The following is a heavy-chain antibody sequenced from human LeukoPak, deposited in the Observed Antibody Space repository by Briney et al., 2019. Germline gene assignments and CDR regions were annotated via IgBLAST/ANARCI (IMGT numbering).Heavy chain of an antibody. CDR3: TARYCRSTSCYGEYFQR. Sequence: KAGGSLRLSCAASGFTFSNAWMSWVRQAPGKGLEWVGRIKSKTDGGTTDYAAPVKGRFTISRDDSKNTLYLQMNSLKTEDTAVYYCTARYCRSTSCYGEYFQRWGQGTLVTVSS. V-gene: IGHV3-15*01. CDR2: IKSKTDGGTT. J-gene: IGHJ1*01. D-gene: IGHD2-2*01. CDR1: GFTFSNAW.